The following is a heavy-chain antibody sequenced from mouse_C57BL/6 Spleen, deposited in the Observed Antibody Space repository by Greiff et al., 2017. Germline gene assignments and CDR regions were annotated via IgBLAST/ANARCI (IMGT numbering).Heavy chain of an antibody. D-gene: IGHD3-2*02. V-gene: IGHV5-17*01. CDR2: ISSGSSTI. CDR3: ARAQATFYYAMDY. CDR1: GFTFSDYG. J-gene: IGHJ4*01. Sequence: EVKLVESGGGLVKPGGSLKLSCAASGFTFSDYGMHWVRQAPEKGLEWVAYISSGSSTIYYADTVQGRFTISRDNAKNTLFLQMTSLRSEDTAMYYCARAQATFYYAMDYWGQGTSVTVSS.